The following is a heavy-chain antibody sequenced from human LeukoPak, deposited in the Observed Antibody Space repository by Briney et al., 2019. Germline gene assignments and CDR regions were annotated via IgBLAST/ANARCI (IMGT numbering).Heavy chain of an antibody. CDR3: ARERDGYCGGDCYYYYGMDV. J-gene: IGHJ6*02. D-gene: IGHD2-21*02. CDR2: IHSGGNI. Sequence: PGGSLRLSCTASGFAVSSNYINWVRQAPGKGLEWVSVIHSGGNIYYAHSVKDRFTISRDNSKNTVYLQMNSLRAEDTALYYCARERDGYCGGDCYYYYGMDVWGQGTTVTVSS. V-gene: IGHV3-66*01. CDR1: GFAVSSNY.